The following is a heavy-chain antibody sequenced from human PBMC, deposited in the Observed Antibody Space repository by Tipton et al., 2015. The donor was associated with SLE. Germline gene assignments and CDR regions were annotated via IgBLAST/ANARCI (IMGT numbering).Heavy chain of an antibody. Sequence: TLSITCIVSGGSITGYYWSWIRQPPGKGLEWIGEINENGRATYNPSLKSRVTISVDRSKNQFPLNVSSVTAADTAVYYCAREGQSSTWYSDSMNYYYYMDVWGKGTTVTVSS. CDR1: GGSITGYY. J-gene: IGHJ6*03. V-gene: IGHV4-34*01. D-gene: IGHD6-13*01. CDR2: INENGRA. CDR3: AREGQSSTWYSDSMNYYYYMDV.